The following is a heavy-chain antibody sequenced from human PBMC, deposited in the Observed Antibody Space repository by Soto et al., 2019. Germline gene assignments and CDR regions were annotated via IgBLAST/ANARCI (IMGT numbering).Heavy chain of an antibody. CDR3: ARLYSSGWETGFDY. J-gene: IGHJ4*02. CDR2: ISSSSSTI. D-gene: IGHD6-19*01. CDR1: GFTFSSYI. V-gene: IGHV3-48*01. Sequence: GGSLRLSCAASGFTFSSYIMNWVRQAPGKGLEWVSYISSSSSTIYYADSVKGRFTISRDNAKNSLYLQMNSLRAEDTAVYYCARLYSSGWETGFDYWGQGTLVTVSS.